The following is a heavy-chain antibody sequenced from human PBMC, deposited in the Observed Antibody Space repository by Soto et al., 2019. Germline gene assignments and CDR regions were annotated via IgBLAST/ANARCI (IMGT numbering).Heavy chain of an antibody. J-gene: IGHJ6*04. Sequence: PGGSLRLSCAASGFSFSNAWINWVRQVPGKGLEWVGRIKSKTDGGTTDFAAPVKGRFAISRDDSNNMVYPQMDSLRVEDTAVYYCARDDVLCDGGRCYGIPLDVWGKGTTVTVSS. D-gene: IGHD2-15*01. V-gene: IGHV3-15*07. CDR1: GFSFSNAW. CDR3: ARDDVLCDGGRCYGIPLDV. CDR2: IKSKTDGGTT.